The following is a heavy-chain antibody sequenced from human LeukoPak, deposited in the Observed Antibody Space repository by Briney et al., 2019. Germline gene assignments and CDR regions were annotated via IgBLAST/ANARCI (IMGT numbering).Heavy chain of an antibody. D-gene: IGHD3-10*01. CDR1: GYTFIGYY. CDR3: VRDRYYGSGSFYQMDV. Sequence: GASVKVSCKASGYTFIGYYMHWVRQAPGQGLEWMGWINPNSGGTDYEQKFQGRVTMTRDTSISTAYMELSRLRSDDTAVYYCVRDRYYGSGSFYQMDVRGQGATVTVSS. V-gene: IGHV1-2*02. J-gene: IGHJ6*02. CDR2: INPNSGGT.